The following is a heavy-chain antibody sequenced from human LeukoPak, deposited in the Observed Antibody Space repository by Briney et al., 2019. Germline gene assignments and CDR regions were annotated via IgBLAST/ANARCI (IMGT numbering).Heavy chain of an antibody. Sequence: GGSLRLSCAASGFTFSSYAMSWVRQAPGKGLEWVSAISGSGGSTYYADSVKGRFTNSRGNSKNTLYLQMNSLRAEDTAVYYCAKDGYNWNYVVWGQGTLVTVSS. CDR3: AKDGYNWNYVV. V-gene: IGHV3-23*01. J-gene: IGHJ4*02. CDR1: GFTFSSYA. D-gene: IGHD1-7*01. CDR2: ISGSGGST.